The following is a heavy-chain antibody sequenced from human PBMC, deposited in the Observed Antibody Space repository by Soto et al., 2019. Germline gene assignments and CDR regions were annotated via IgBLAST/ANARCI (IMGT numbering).Heavy chain of an antibody. CDR1: GGTFSSDT. Sequence: QFQLVQSGAEVKKPGSSVKVSCKASGGTFSSDTISWVRQAPGQGLEWMGRIIPILGIANYAQKFQGRVTLAADKSTSTAYMELSSLRSEETAVYYCARDVTGPRGDYFDYWGPGTLGNVSS. V-gene: IGHV1-69*08. D-gene: IGHD2-21*02. J-gene: IGHJ4*02. CDR3: ARDVTGPRGDYFDY. CDR2: IIPILGIA.